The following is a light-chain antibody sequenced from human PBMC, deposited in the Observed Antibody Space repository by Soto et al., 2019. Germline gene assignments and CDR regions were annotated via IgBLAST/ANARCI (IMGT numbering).Light chain of an antibody. CDR1: QSVSSN. J-gene: IGKJ4*01. CDR2: GAS. Sequence: EIVMTQSPATLSVSPGERATLSCRASQSVSSNLAWYQQKPGQAPRLLIYGASTRATGIPARFSGSGSGTEFTLTIRSLQSEDFAVFSCQQYNNWPPATFGGGTKVEIK. V-gene: IGKV3-15*01. CDR3: QQYNNWPPAT.